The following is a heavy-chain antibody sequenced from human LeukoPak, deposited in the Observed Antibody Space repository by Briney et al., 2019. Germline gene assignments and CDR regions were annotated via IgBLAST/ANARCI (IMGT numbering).Heavy chain of an antibody. D-gene: IGHD2-21*01. CDR2: IYYSGST. Sequence: SETLSLTCTVSGGSISSGDYYWSWIRQPPGKGLEWIGYIYYSGSTYYNPSLKSRVTISVDTSKNQFSLKLSSVTAADMAVYYCAREQVNIGDFDYWGQGTLVPVSS. CDR3: AREQVNIGDFDY. CDR1: GGSISSGDYY. J-gene: IGHJ4*02. V-gene: IGHV4-30-4*01.